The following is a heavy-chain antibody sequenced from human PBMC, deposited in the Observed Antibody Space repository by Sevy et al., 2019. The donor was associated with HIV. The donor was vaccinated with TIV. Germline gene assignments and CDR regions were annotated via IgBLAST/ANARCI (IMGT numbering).Heavy chain of an antibody. CDR1: GFTFSDYY. CDR2: ISSSGSTI. Sequence: GGSLRLSCAASGFTFSDYYMSWIRQAPGKGLEWVSHISSSGSTIYYADSVKGRFTISRDNAKNSLYLQMNSLRAEDTAVYYCARGSRGDYYYRMDVWGQGTTVTVSS. V-gene: IGHV3-11*01. D-gene: IGHD6-13*01. J-gene: IGHJ6*02. CDR3: ARGSRGDYYYRMDV.